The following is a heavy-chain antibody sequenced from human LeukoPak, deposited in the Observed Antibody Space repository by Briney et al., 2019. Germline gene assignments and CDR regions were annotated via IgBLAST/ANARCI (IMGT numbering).Heavy chain of an antibody. CDR1: EYHLPNLW. CDR3: ATKAGGSHFDL. CDR2: VNPGDSVV. D-gene: IGHD1-26*01. V-gene: IGHV5-51*01. J-gene: IGHJ4*02. Sequence: GGSLRIPRYGSEYHLPNLWLARVRPAPGRGLEWMGLVNPGDSVVRYGPSLHSPSHQGQVTISADKSINTAYLQWSSLKASDTAMYYCATKAGGSHFDLWGQGTLVTVSS.